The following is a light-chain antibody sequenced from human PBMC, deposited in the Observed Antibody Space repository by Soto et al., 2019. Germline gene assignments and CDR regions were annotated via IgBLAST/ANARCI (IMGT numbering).Light chain of an antibody. CDR1: SSDVGNYNL. CDR2: EDT. J-gene: IGLJ3*02. CDR3: CSYAGTTTWV. V-gene: IGLV2-23*01. Sequence: QSALTQPASVSGSPGQSITLSCTGTSSDVGNYNLVSWYQQHPGKAPKLMIFEDTKRPSGVSSRFSGSKSGNTASLTISGLQAEDEADYYCCSYAGTTTWVFGGGTKLTVL.